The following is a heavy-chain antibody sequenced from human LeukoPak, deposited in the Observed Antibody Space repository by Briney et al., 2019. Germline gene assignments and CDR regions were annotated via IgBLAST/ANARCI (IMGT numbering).Heavy chain of an antibody. V-gene: IGHV1-2*02. J-gene: IGHJ5*02. CDR2: INPNSGGT. CDR1: GYTFTGYY. CDR3: ARDGSSSWNWFDP. Sequence: ASVKVSCKASGYTFTGYYMHWVRQAPGQGLEWMGWINPNSGGTNYAQKFQGRVTMTRDTSISTAYMELSRLRSDDMAVYYCARDGSSSWNWFDPWGQGTLVTVSS. D-gene: IGHD6-13*01.